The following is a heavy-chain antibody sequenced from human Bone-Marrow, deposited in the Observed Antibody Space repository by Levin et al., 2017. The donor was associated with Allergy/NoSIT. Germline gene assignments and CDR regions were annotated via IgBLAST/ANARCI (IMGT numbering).Heavy chain of an antibody. CDR2: IWHDGSKQ. CDR3: ARDQLKYHYDKSGFQQQERNCDL. V-gene: IGHV3-33*01. Sequence: GESLKISCEGSGFTFSNFGMHWVRQTPGKGLEWVALIWHDGSKQYYGDSVKGRLTISRDNSKNTLYLQMRRPRAEDTALYYCARDQLKYHYDKSGFQQQERNCDLWGRGTLVTVSS. CDR1: GFTFSNFG. J-gene: IGHJ2*01. D-gene: IGHD3-22*01.